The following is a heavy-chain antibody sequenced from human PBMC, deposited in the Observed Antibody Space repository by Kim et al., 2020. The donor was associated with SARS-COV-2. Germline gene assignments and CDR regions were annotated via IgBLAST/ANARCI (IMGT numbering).Heavy chain of an antibody. CDR1: GFTFSSYW. CDR3: NRGGGSL. V-gene: IGHV3-7*01. J-gene: IGHJ4*02. CDR2: IKEDGSAK. D-gene: IGHD2-15*01. Sequence: GGSLRLSCAASGFTFSSYWMSWVRRAPGKGLEWVAKIKEDGSAKQYVDSVKGRFTISRDNAKNSLYLQMNSLRAEDTALYYCNRGGGSLWGQGTLVTVSS.